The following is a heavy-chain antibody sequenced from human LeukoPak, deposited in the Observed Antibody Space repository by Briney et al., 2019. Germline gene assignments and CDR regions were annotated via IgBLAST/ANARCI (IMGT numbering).Heavy chain of an antibody. V-gene: IGHV3-15*01. CDR2: IKSKTDGGTT. Sequence: GGSLRLSCAASGFTFSNAWMSWVRQAPGKGLEWVGRIKSKTDGGTTDYAAPVKGRFTISRDDSRNTLYLQMNSLKTEDTAVYYCTCRYRTPMVRGVSGYWGQGTLVTVSS. J-gene: IGHJ4*02. CDR1: GFTFSNAW. D-gene: IGHD3-10*01. CDR3: TCRYRTPMVRGVSGY.